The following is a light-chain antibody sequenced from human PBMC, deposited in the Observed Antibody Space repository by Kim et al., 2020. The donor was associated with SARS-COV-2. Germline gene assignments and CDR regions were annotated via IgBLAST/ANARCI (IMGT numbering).Light chain of an antibody. V-gene: IGKV2-28*01. CDR3: MQALETPRT. Sequence: PASISCRSSQSLLQSNEYNYLDWYVQKPGQAPQLLIYLGSTRAAGVPDRFSGSGSDTDFTLKISRVEAEDVGVYYCMQALETPRTFGGGTKVDIK. CDR1: QSLLQSNEYNY. J-gene: IGKJ4*01. CDR2: LGS.